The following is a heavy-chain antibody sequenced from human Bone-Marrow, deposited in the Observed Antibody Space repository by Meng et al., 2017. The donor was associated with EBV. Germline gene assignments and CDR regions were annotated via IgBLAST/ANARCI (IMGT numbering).Heavy chain of an antibody. D-gene: IGHD4-23*01. CDR2: IPSEPSVNK. V-gene: IGHV3-30*18. Sequence: GQVVQLGGGGGSPGRSLRASCTASGFTFTGYGFHWARQAPGKGPEWVGIIPSEPSVNKYYADFVEGRFMTCSDNSKNTQYLQMNRTKIEAAADYYGAKDGGGRFDSWGQGTLVTVSS. CDR3: AKDGGGRFDS. CDR1: GFTFTGYG. J-gene: IGHJ5*01.